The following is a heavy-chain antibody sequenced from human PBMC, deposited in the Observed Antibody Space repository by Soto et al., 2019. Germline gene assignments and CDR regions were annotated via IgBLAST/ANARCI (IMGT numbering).Heavy chain of an antibody. J-gene: IGHJ6*02. CDR2: IKSKTDGGTT. CDR3: TTGLIAGDHYGMDV. Sequence: GGSLRLSCAASGFTFSNAWMSWVRQAPGKGLEWVGRIKSKTDGGTTDYAAPVKGRFTISRDDSKNTLYLQMNSLKTEDTAVYYCTTGLIAGDHYGMDVWGQETTVTVSS. D-gene: IGHD6-13*01. V-gene: IGHV3-15*01. CDR1: GFTFSNAW.